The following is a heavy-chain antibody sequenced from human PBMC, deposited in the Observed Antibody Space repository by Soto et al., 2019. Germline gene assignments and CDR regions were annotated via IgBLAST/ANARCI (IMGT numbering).Heavy chain of an antibody. V-gene: IGHV3-48*01. D-gene: IGHD7-27*01. Sequence: GGSLRLSCATSGFILSDCAMNWVRQAPGKGLEWVSYISSSSSVIDYADSVKGRFTVSRDNVRNSLYLQMNSLRAEDTAVYYCARDLSWGSNWYYYMDVWGKGTTVTVSS. J-gene: IGHJ6*03. CDR2: ISSSSSVI. CDR1: GFILSDCA. CDR3: ARDLSWGSNWYYYMDV.